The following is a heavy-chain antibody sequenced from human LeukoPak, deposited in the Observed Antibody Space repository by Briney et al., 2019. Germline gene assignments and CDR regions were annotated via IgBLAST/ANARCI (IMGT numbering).Heavy chain of an antibody. V-gene: IGHV4-59*02. J-gene: IGHJ4*02. Sequence: SETLSLNCTVSGGSVSSSHWNWIRQPPGKGLEWIGNVDYSGSTKYNPSLRSRVTVSLDTSNNQFSLKLRSVTASDTALYYCTRGYYEPFDRWGQGTLVTVSS. CDR3: TRGYYEPFDR. CDR1: GGSVSSSH. D-gene: IGHD3-22*01. CDR2: VDYSGST.